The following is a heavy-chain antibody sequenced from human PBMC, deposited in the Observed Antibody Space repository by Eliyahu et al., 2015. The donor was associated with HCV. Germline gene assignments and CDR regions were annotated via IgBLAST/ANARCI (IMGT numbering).Heavy chain of an antibody. D-gene: IGHD6-19*01. CDR2: IHYSGST. CDR1: GGSIXTYC. V-gene: IGHV4-59*01. J-gene: IGHJ5*02. Sequence: QVQLQESGPGLVKPSETLSLTCTVXGGSIXTYCWGWIRQPPGKGLEWIGYIHYSGSTNYNPSLKSRVTISLDTSKNQFSLNLSSVAAADTAVYYCASGGGGIAVAGTGGWFDPWGQGTLVTVSS. CDR3: ASGGGGIAVAGTGGWFDP.